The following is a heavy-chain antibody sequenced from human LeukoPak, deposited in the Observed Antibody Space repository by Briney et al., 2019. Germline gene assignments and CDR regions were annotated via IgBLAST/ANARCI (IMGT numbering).Heavy chain of an antibody. CDR3: AGGSGWIHDY. CDR2: MNQDGRDK. V-gene: IGHV3-7*01. Sequence: GGSLRLSCGASGFTFSIYAMSWVRQAPGKGLEWVANMNQDGRDKNYMDSVKGRFTISRGNAKNSLYLQMNSLRAEDTAVYFCAGGSGWIHDYWGQGTLVTVSS. CDR1: GFTFSIYA. J-gene: IGHJ4*02. D-gene: IGHD6-19*01.